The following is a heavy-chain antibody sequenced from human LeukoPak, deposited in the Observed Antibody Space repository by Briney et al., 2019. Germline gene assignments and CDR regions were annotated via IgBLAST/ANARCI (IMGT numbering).Heavy chain of an antibody. D-gene: IGHD3-9*01. CDR1: GGSISSSSYY. CDR3: LGDILTGYYPNYYYYYGMDV. V-gene: IGHV4-39*07. J-gene: IGHJ6*02. CDR2: IYYSGST. Sequence: PSETLSLTCTVSGGSISSSSYYWGWIRQPPGKGLEWIGSIYYSGSTYYNPSLKSRVTISVDTSKNQFSLKLSSVTAADTAVYYCLGDILTGYYPNYYYYYGMDVWGQGTTVTVSS.